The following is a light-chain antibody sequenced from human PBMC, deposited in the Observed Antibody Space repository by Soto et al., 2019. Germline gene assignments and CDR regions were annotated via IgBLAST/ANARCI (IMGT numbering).Light chain of an antibody. CDR1: LSVSICY. CDR3: QQYGSALTLT. Sequence: EIVLTQSPGTLSLSPGKRATISRKASLSVSICYLGWYQQKPGQAPRLLIYGAASRATGIPDRFSGSGSGTDFTLTISRLVPEDFAVFYGQQYGSALTLTFGQGTKVDIK. CDR2: GAA. V-gene: IGKV3-20*01. J-gene: IGKJ1*01.